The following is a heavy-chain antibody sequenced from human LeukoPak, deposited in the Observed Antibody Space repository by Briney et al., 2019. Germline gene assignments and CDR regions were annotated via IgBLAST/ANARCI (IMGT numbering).Heavy chain of an antibody. D-gene: IGHD3-10*01. CDR3: ARAKPKNMVRGLIMRRESRYYFDY. Sequence: GGSLRLSCEAPGFTFKNYEMNWVRQAPGKGLEWVSSITRSGDSTYYADSVKGRFAISRDNSKNTLYLQMNSLRAEDTAVYYCARAKPKNMVRGLIMRRESRYYFDYWGQGTLVTVSS. V-gene: IGHV3-23*01. CDR1: GFTFKNYE. CDR2: ITRSGDST. J-gene: IGHJ4*02.